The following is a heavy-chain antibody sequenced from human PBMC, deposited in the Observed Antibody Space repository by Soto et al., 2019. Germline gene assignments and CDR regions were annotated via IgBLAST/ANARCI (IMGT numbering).Heavy chain of an antibody. D-gene: IGHD3-22*01. V-gene: IGHV3-30*18. CDR1: GFTFSSYG. CDR3: GKVSTYYYDSTFDF. CDR2: ISYDGNYK. Sequence: GESLKISCAASGFTFSSYGMHWVRQAPGKGLEWVAIISYDGNYKHHADSVKGRFTISRDNSKNTLYLQMNSLRAEDTAVYYCGKVSTYYYDSTFDFWGQGTLVTVSS. J-gene: IGHJ4*02.